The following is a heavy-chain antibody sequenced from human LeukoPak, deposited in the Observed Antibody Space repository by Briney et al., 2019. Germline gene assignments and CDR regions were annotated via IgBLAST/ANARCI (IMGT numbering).Heavy chain of an antibody. J-gene: IGHJ4*02. D-gene: IGHD5-12*01. CDR1: GFSFSSFE. Sequence: PGGSLRLSCAASGFSFSSFEMNWVRQAPGKGLEWVSYISSSGTTIYYADSVKGRFTISRDNAKNSLYLQMNSLRDEDTAVYYCARAGYGGYKLDFWGQGALVTVST. V-gene: IGHV3-48*03. CDR2: ISSSGTTI. CDR3: ARAGYGGYKLDF.